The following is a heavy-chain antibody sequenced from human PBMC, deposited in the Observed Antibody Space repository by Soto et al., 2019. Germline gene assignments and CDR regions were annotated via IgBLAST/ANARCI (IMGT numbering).Heavy chain of an antibody. D-gene: IGHD3-3*01. CDR3: AHRQSTYYDLWSGYY. CDR2: IYWNDDK. J-gene: IGHJ4*02. Sequence: GSGPTLVNPTQTLTLTCTFSGFSLSTSGVAVGWIRQPPGKALEWLALIYWNDDKHYSPSLKSRLTITKDTSKNQVVLTMTNMDPVDTATYNCAHRQSTYYDLWSGYYWGQGILVTVSS. V-gene: IGHV2-5*01. CDR1: GFSLSTSGVA.